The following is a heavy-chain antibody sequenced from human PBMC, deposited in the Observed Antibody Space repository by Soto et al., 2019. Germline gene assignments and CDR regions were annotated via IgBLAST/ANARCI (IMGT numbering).Heavy chain of an antibody. V-gene: IGHV4-39*01. Sequence: QLQLQESGPGLVKPSETLSLTCTVSGGSISSSSYYWGWIRQPPGKGLEWIGSIYYSGSTYYNPSLKSRVTISVDTSKNQFSLKLSSVTAADTAVYYCARHSSIWYGAKGWFDPWGQGTLVTVSS. D-gene: IGHD6-13*01. CDR1: GGSISSSSYY. J-gene: IGHJ5*02. CDR2: IYYSGST. CDR3: ARHSSIWYGAKGWFDP.